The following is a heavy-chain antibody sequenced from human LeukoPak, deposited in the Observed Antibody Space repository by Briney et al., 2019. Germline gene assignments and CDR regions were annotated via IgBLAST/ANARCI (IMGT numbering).Heavy chain of an antibody. J-gene: IGHJ6*02. Sequence: PGRSLRLSCAASGFIFVDYAMHWVRQAPGQGLEWVAGISWNSGIIDYADSVKGRITISRDNAKNSLYLQMNSLRAEDTALYYCARDMAMVRGNGMDVWGQGTTVTVSS. CDR2: ISWNSGII. CDR1: GFIFVDYA. V-gene: IGHV3-9*01. CDR3: ARDMAMVRGNGMDV. D-gene: IGHD3-10*01.